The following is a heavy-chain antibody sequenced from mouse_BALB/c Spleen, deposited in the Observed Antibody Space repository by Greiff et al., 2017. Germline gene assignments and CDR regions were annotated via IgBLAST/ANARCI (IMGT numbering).Heavy chain of an antibody. CDR2: INPYNGGT. CDR3: ARRDYYGSSYAMDY. Sequence: VQLQQSGPELVKPGASMKISCKASGYSFPGSTMNWVKQSHGKNLEWIGLINPYNGGTSYNQKFKSKATLTVDKSSSTAYMQLSSLTSEDSAVYYCARRDYYGSSYAMDYWGQGTSVTVSS. D-gene: IGHD1-1*01. CDR1: GYSFPGST. J-gene: IGHJ4*01. V-gene: IGHV1S135*01.